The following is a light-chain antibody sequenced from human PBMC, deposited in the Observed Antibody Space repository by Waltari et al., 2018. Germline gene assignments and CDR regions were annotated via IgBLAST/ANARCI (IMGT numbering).Light chain of an antibody. CDR3: CSYAGSSTLNV. Sequence: QYALTQPASVSGSPGQPITNSRTGTSSDVGSYNLVSWYQQHPGKAPKLMIYEVSKRPSGVSNRFSGSKSGNTASLTISGLQAEDEADYYCCSYAGSSTLNVFGSGTKVTVL. CDR2: EVS. V-gene: IGLV2-23*02. J-gene: IGLJ6*01. CDR1: SSDVGSYNL.